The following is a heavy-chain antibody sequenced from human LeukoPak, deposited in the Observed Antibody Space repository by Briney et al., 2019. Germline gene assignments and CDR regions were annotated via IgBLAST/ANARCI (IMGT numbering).Heavy chain of an antibody. J-gene: IGHJ6*03. V-gene: IGHV4-34*01. CDR1: GGSFSGYY. CDR2: INHSGST. Sequence: KPSETLSLTCAVYGGSFSGYYWSWIRQPPGKGLEWIGEINHSGSTNYNPSLKSRVTISVDTSKNQFSLKLSSVTAADTAVYYCARVSRGNYAIHYYYYYYMDVWGKGTTVTVYS. D-gene: IGHD1-7*01. CDR3: ARVSRGNYAIHYYYYYYMDV.